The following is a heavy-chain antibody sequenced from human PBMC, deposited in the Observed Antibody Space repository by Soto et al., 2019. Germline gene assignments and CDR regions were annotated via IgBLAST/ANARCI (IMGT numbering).Heavy chain of an antibody. V-gene: IGHV3-30*18. J-gene: IGHJ4*02. CDR2: ISYDGSNK. D-gene: IGHD2-2*01. Sequence: PGGSLRLSCAASGYTFSSYGMHWVRQAPGKGLEWVAVISYDGSNKYYADSVKGRFTISRDNPKNTLYLQMNSLRAEDTAVYYCAKDLGYCSSTSCYPPIADYWGQGTLVTVSS. CDR1: GYTFSSYG. CDR3: AKDLGYCSSTSCYPPIADY.